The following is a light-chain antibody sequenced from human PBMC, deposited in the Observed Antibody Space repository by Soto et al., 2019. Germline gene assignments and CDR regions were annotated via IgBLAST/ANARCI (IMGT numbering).Light chain of an antibody. J-gene: IGKJ4*01. V-gene: IGKV3-15*01. Sequence: EIVLTQSPGTLSVSPGERATLSCRASQSVSSNLAWYQQKPGQAPRLLIYGASTRATGIPARFSGSGSGTEFTLIISSLQSEDFAVYYCHQYNDWPLTFGGGTEVEIE. CDR1: QSVSSN. CDR2: GAS. CDR3: HQYNDWPLT.